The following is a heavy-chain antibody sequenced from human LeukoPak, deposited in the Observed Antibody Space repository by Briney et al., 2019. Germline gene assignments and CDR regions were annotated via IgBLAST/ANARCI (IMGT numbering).Heavy chain of an antibody. CDR2: IIPILGIA. CDR1: GGTFSSYT. CDR3: ARDGGGDYGGNRGH. V-gene: IGHV1-69*04. Sequence: ASVKVSCKASGGTFSSYTISWVRQAPGQGLEWMGRIIPILGIANYAQKFQGRGTITADKSTSTAYMELSSLRSEDTAVYYCARDGGGDYGGNRGHWGQGTLVTVSS. J-gene: IGHJ4*02. D-gene: IGHD4-23*01.